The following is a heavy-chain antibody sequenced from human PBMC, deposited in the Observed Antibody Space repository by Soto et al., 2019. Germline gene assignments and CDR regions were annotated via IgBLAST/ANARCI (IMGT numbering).Heavy chain of an antibody. Sequence: VQLLESGGGLVQPGGSLRLSCAASGFTFSSYAMSWVRQAPGKGLEWVSAISGSGGSTYYADSVKGRFTISRDNSKNTLYLQMNSLRAEDTAVYYCAKETQPENSGSYFVDYWGQGTLVTVSS. V-gene: IGHV3-23*01. CDR2: ISGSGGST. CDR3: AKETQPENSGSYFVDY. CDR1: GFTFSSYA. J-gene: IGHJ4*02. D-gene: IGHD1-26*01.